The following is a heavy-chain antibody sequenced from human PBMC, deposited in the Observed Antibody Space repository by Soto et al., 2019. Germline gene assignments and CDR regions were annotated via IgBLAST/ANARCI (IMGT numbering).Heavy chain of an antibody. CDR1: GFTFSSCT. D-gene: IGHD2-15*01. CDR3: SGCSGGACHNNYGMDV. CDR2: ISPSSGHI. V-gene: IGHV3-21*06. Sequence: EVHLVESGGGLVKPGGSLRLSCAVSGFTFSSCTMNWVRQAPGKGLEWVSSISPSSGHIYYADSVKGRFTISRDNAKNSLFLQMNSLRGEETAVYYCSGCSGGACHNNYGMDVWGQGTTVTVSS. J-gene: IGHJ6*02.